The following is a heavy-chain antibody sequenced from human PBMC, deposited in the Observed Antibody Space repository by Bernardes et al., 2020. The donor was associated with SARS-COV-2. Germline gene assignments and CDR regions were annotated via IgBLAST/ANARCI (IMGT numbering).Heavy chain of an antibody. CDR2: INHSGST. Sequence: SETLSLTCAVYGGSFSGYYWSWIRQPPGKGLEWIGEINHSGSTNYNPSLKSRVTISVDTSKNQFSLNLSSVTAADTALYYCARGGHCTNGVCLSYYYYGMDVWGQGTTVTVSS. CDR3: ARGGHCTNGVCLSYYYYGMDV. J-gene: IGHJ6*02. CDR1: GGSFSGYY. D-gene: IGHD2-8*01. V-gene: IGHV4-34*01.